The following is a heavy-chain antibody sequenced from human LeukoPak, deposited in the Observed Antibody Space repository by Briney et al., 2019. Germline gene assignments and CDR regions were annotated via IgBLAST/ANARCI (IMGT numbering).Heavy chain of an antibody. J-gene: IGHJ6*03. CDR1: GGSISSYY. CDR2: IYYSGST. Sequence: TSGTLSLTCTVSGGSISSYYWSWIRQPPGKGLEWIGYIYYSGSTNYNPSLKSRVTISVDTSKNQFSLKLSSVTAADTAVYYCATDSLYYYYYMDVWGKGTTVTVSS. CDR3: ATDSLYYYYYMDV. V-gene: IGHV4-59*12. D-gene: IGHD3-22*01.